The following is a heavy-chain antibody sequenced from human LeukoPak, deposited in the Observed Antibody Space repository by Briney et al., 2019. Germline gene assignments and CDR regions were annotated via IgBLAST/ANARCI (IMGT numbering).Heavy chain of an antibody. J-gene: IGHJ5*02. Sequence: SETLSLTCTVSGGSISSYYWSWLRQPPGKGLEWIGYIYYSGSTNYNPSLKSRVTISVDTSKNQFSLKLSSVTAADTAVYYCARGVLRYGDYSRFDRWGQGTLVTVSS. CDR1: GGSISSYY. V-gene: IGHV4-59*01. CDR3: ARGVLRYGDYSRFDR. CDR2: IYYSGST. D-gene: IGHD4-17*01.